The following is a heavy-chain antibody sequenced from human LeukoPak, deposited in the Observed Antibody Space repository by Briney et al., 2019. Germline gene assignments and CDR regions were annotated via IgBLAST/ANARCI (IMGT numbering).Heavy chain of an antibody. CDR3: AKDRVQSTYYYDSSGYYTSQPFDY. CDR2: ISGSGGST. D-gene: IGHD3-22*01. V-gene: IGHV3-23*01. CDR1: GFTFSSYA. Sequence: PGGSLRLSCAASGFTFSSYAMSWVRQAPGKGLEWVSAISGSGGSTYYADSVKGRFTISRDNSKNTLYLQMNSLRAEDTAVYYCAKDRVQSTYYYDSSGYYTSQPFDYWGQGTLVTVPS. J-gene: IGHJ4*02.